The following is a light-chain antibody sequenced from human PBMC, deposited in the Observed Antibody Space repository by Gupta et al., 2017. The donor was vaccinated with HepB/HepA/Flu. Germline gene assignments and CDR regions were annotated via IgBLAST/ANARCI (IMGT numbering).Light chain of an antibody. Sequence: DIQMTQSPSSLSASVRDRVIITCRASQSISTYLNWYQQIPGKAPKLLIYGASTLQSGVPSRFSGSGSGTDFTLTISSLQSEDFATYYCQQSYSTPCSFGQGTKLEIK. CDR2: GAS. V-gene: IGKV1-39*01. CDR1: QSISTY. J-gene: IGKJ2*04. CDR3: QQSYSTPCS.